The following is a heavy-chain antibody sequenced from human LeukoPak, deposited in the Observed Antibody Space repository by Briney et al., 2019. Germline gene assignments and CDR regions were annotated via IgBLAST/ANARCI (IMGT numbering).Heavy chain of an antibody. D-gene: IGHD2-15*01. CDR3: ARDPRNVGLTP. CDR2: NNGDGSTT. CDR1: GFSLSGYW. J-gene: IGHJ5*02. V-gene: IGHV3-74*01. Sequence: QAGGSLRLSCVASGFSLSGYWMYGVRQAPGKGLMYISCNNGDGSTTNYADVVKGRFTMSRDNVKNTLYLQMNSLRVEDTAVYYCARDPRNVGLTPWGQGTLVTVSS.